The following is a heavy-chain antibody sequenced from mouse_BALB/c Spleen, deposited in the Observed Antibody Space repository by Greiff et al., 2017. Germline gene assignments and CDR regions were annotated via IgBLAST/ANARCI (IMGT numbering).Heavy chain of an antibody. D-gene: IGHD1-1*01. CDR2: IYPGDGDT. V-gene: IGHV1-80*01. CDR1: GYAFSSYW. CDR3: CYYGSREDY. Sequence: QVQLQQPGSELVRPGSSVKISCKASGYAFSSYWMNWVKQRPGQGLEWIGQIYPGDGDTNYNGKFKGKATLTADKTSSTAYMQLSSLTSEDSAVYFCCYYGSREDYWGQGTTLTVSS. J-gene: IGHJ2*01.